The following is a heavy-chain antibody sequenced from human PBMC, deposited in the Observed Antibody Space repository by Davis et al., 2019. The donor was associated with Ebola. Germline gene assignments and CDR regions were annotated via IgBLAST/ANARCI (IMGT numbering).Heavy chain of an antibody. CDR3: AKGPLRFLEWLPADY. D-gene: IGHD3-3*01. J-gene: IGHJ4*02. CDR1: GFTFDDYA. CDR2: ISWNSGSI. V-gene: IGHV3-9*01. Sequence: SLKISCAASGFTFDDYAMHWVRQAPGKGLEWVSGISWNSGSIGYADSVKGRFTISRDNAKNSLYLQMNSLRAEDTALYYCAKGPLRFLEWLPADYWGQGTLVTVSS.